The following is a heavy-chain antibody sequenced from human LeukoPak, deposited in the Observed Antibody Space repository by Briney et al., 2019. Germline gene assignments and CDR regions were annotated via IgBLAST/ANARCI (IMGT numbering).Heavy chain of an antibody. J-gene: IGHJ4*02. CDR2: INPNSGGT. V-gene: IGHV1-2*02. D-gene: IGHD6-19*01. CDR1: GYTFTGYY. CDR3: ARDRFGWASMPADY. Sequence: ASVKVSCKASGYTFTGYYMHWVRQAPGQGLEWMGWINPNSGGTNYAQKFQGRVTMTRDTSISTAYMELSRLRSDDTAVYYCARDRFGWASMPADYWGQGTLVTVSS.